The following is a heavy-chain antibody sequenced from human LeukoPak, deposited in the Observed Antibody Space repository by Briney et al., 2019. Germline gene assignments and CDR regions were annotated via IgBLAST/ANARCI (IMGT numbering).Heavy chain of an antibody. CDR2: ISAYNGNT. J-gene: IGHJ5*02. CDR3: ARGGYDILTGPNWFDP. CDR1: GYTFTSYG. V-gene: IGHV1-18*01. D-gene: IGHD3-9*01. Sequence: ASVKVSCKASGYTFTSYGISWVRQAPGQGLEWVGWISAYNGNTNYAQKLQGRVTMTTDTSTSTAYMELRSLRSDDTAVYYCARGGYDILTGPNWFDPWGQGTLVTVSS.